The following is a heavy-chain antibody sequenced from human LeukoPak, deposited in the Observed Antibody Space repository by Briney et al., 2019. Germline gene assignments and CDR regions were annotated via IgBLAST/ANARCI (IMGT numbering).Heavy chain of an antibody. CDR2: ISSSSSTI. Sequence: PGGSLRLSCAASGFTFSSYSMNWVRQAPGRGLEWVSYISSSSSTIYYADSVKGRFTISRDNAKNSLYLQMNSLRAEDTAVYYCAREPRTGYSSSWYAFDIWGQGTMVTASS. CDR1: GFTFSSYS. V-gene: IGHV3-48*04. CDR3: AREPRTGYSSSWYAFDI. J-gene: IGHJ3*02. D-gene: IGHD6-13*01.